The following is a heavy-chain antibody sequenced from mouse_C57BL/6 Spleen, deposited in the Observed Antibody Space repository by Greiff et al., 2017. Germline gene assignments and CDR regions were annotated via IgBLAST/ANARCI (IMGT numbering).Heavy chain of an antibody. D-gene: IGHD2-10*01. CDR3: TTLPPFAY. CDR1: GFNIKDDY. CDR2: IDPENGDT. V-gene: IGHV14-4*01. Sequence: VQLQQSGAELVRPGASVKLSCTASGFNIKDDYMHWVKQRPEQGLEWVGWIDPENGDTEYASKFQGKATITADTSSNTAYLQLSSLTSEDTAVYYCTTLPPFAYWGQGTLVTVSA. J-gene: IGHJ3*01.